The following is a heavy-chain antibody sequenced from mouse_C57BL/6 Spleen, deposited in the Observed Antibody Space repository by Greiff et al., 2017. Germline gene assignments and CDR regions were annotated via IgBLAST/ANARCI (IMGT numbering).Heavy chain of an antibody. V-gene: IGHV1-69*01. CDR2: IDPSDSYT. Sequence: VQLQQPGAELVMPGASVKLSCKASGYTFTSYWMHWVKQRPGQGLEWIGEIDPSDSYTNYNQKFKGKSTLTVDKSSSPAYMQLSSLTSEDSAVYYCARCPSYGSSYGYYAMDYWGQGTSVTVSS. CDR1: GYTFTSYW. J-gene: IGHJ4*01. D-gene: IGHD1-1*01. CDR3: ARCPSYGSSYGYYAMDY.